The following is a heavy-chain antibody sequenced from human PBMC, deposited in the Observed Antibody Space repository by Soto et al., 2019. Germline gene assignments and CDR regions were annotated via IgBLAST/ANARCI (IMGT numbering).Heavy chain of an antibody. CDR2: IKEDGSEK. D-gene: IGHD2-15*01. V-gene: IGHV3-7*01. CDR1: GFTFSNYW. J-gene: IGHJ4*02. Sequence: LRLSCAASGFTFSNYWMTWVRQAPGKGLGWVANIKEDGSEKHYVDSVKGRFTISRDNAKNSLYLQMNSLRVEDTAVYFCSRDVVVGAKALNYWGQGALVTVSS. CDR3: SRDVVVGAKALNY.